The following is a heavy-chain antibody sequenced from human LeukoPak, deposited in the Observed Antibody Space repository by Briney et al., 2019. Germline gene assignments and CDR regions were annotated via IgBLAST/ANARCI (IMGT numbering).Heavy chain of an antibody. D-gene: IGHD3-10*01. CDR3: ARASGGDYGSGSYYKTFDY. J-gene: IGHJ4*02. CDR1: GDSMNNKY. Sequence: PSETLSLTCTVSGDSMNNKYWIWIRQPAGKGLEWIGRMFSSGNTGYNPTDYNPSLKSRVTMSIETSKNQFSLKVTSVTAADTAVYYCARASGGDYGSGSYYKTFDYWGQGTLVTVSS. CDR2: MFSSGNTGYNPT. V-gene: IGHV4-4*07.